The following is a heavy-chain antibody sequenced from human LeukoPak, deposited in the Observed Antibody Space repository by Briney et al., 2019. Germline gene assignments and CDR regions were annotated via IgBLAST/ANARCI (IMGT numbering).Heavy chain of an antibody. CDR2: IRYDGSNK. CDR1: GFTFSSYG. J-gene: IGHJ4*02. CDR3: AKDADSSGWYPYY. V-gene: IGHV3-30*02. D-gene: IGHD6-19*01. Sequence: PGGSLRLSCAASGFTFSSYGMHWVRQAPGKGLEWVAFIRYDGSNKYYADSVKGRFTISRDNSKNTLYLQMNSLRAEDTAVYYCAKDADSSGWYPYYWGQGTLVTVSS.